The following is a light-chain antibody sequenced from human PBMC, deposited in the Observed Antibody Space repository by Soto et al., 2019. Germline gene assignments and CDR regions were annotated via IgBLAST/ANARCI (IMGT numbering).Light chain of an antibody. CDR1: QSVSSY. CDR3: QQRSIWPPRFT. J-gene: IGKJ3*01. CDR2: DAS. V-gene: IGKV3-11*01. Sequence: EIVLTQSPATLSLSPGERATLSCRASQSVSSYLAWYQQKPGQAPRLLIYDASNRATGIPARFSGSGSGTDFTLTISSLEPEAFAVYYCQQRSIWPPRFTFGPGTKVDIK.